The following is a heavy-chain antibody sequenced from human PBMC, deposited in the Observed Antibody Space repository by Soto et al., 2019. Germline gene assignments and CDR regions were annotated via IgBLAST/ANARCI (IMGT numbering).Heavy chain of an antibody. J-gene: IGHJ4*02. D-gene: IGHD3-10*01. V-gene: IGHV4-34*01. CDR3: ARGHKTYYYGSGSYNC. Sequence: SETLSLTCAVYGGSFSGYYWSWIRQPPGKGLEWIGEINHSGSTNYNPSLKSRVTISVDTSKNQFSLKLSSVTAADTAVYYCARGHKTYYYGSGSYNCWGQGTLVTVSS. CDR1: GGSFSGYY. CDR2: INHSGST.